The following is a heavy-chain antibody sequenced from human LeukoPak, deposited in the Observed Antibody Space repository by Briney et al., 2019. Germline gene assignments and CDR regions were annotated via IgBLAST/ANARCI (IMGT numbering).Heavy chain of an antibody. CDR2: ISWNSGSI. CDR1: GFTFDDYA. Sequence: GGSLRLSCAASGFTFDDYAMHWVRQAPGKGLEWVSGISWNSGSIGYADSVKGRFTISRDNAKNSLYLQMNSLRAEDTALYYCAKAPSGIVVAGYFDYWGQGTLVTVSS. J-gene: IGHJ4*02. D-gene: IGHD6-19*01. V-gene: IGHV3-9*01. CDR3: AKAPSGIVVAGYFDY.